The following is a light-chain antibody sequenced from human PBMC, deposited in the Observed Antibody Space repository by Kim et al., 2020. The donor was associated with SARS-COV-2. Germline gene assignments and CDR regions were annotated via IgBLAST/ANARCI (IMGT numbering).Light chain of an antibody. CDR3: QHYNQWPMYT. CDR1: QSVSTY. J-gene: IGKJ2*01. V-gene: IGKV3-15*01. CDR2: GAS. Sequence: VSPGERAPLSCRASQSVSTYVAWYRQKPGQAPRLIIYGASTRATGVPARISGSGSGTEFTLTISSVQSEDFAVYYCQHYNQWPMYTFGQGTKLEI.